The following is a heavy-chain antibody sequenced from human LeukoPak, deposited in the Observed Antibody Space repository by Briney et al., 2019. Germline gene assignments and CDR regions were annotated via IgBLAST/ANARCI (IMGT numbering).Heavy chain of an antibody. D-gene: IGHD1-26*01. Sequence: GGSLRLSCAASGFTFDDYAMHWVRQALGKGLEWVSGISWNSGSIGYADSVKGRFTISRDNAKNSLYLQMNSLRAEDTALYYCAKDRGWEPYYFDYWGQGTLVTVSS. V-gene: IGHV3-9*01. CDR3: AKDRGWEPYYFDY. CDR1: GFTFDDYA. J-gene: IGHJ4*02. CDR2: ISWNSGSI.